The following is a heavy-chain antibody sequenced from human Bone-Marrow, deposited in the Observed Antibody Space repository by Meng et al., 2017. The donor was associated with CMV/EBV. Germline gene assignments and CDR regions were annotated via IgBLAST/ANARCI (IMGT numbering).Heavy chain of an antibody. J-gene: IGHJ6*02. CDR2: IYPGDSDT. Sequence: GESLKISCKGSGYSFTSYWIGWVRQMPGKGLVWMGIIYPGDSDTRYSPSFQGQVTISADKSISTAYLQWSSLKASDTAMYYCARSYCGGDCYRHYYYYGMDVWGQGTTVTVSS. V-gene: IGHV5-51*01. CDR1: GYSFTSYW. D-gene: IGHD2-21*01. CDR3: ARSYCGGDCYRHYYYYGMDV.